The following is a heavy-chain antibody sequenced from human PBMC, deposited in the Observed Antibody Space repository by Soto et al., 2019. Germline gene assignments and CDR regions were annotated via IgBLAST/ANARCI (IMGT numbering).Heavy chain of an antibody. CDR2: MNPKSGGT. J-gene: IGHJ6*02. D-gene: IGHD2-8*01. V-gene: IGHV1-2*04. CDR3: ARGHPTDCSNGVCSFFYNHEMDV. CDR1: GYSFTDYH. Sequence: SVNLSCKASGYSFTDYHIHWVRQAPGQGLEWLGRMNPKSGGTSTAQKFQGWVTMTRDRSISTVYMELTRLRSDDTAVYFCARGHPTDCSNGVCSFFYNHEMDVWG.